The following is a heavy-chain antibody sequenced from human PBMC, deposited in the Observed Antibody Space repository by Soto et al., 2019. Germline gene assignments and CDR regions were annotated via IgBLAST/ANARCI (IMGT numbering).Heavy chain of an antibody. Sequence: GESLKISCKGSGYSFTSYWIGWVRQMPGKGLEWMGIIYPGDSDTRYSPSFQGQVTVSADKSISTAYLQWSSLKASDTAMYYCARIRDYGDPRYYYYYMDVWGKGTTVTVSS. V-gene: IGHV5-51*01. D-gene: IGHD4-17*01. CDR1: GYSFTSYW. CDR2: IYPGDSDT. J-gene: IGHJ6*03. CDR3: ARIRDYGDPRYYYYYMDV.